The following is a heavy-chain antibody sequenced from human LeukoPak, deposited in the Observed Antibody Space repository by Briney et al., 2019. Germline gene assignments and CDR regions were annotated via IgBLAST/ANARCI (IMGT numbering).Heavy chain of an antibody. V-gene: IGHV3-30*03. J-gene: IGHJ3*02. CDR1: GFAFSTYG. D-gene: IGHD1-7*01. CDR2: ISYDGSNK. Sequence: GRSLRLSCAASGFAFSTYGMHWVRQAPGKGLEWVAVISYDGSNKYYADSVKGRFTISRDNSKNTLYLQMNSLRAEDTGVYYCARGRKELRSFDIWGQGTMVTVSS. CDR3: ARGRKELRSFDI.